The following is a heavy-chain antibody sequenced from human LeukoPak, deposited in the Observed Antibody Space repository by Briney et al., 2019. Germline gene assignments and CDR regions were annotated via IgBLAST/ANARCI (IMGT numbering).Heavy chain of an antibody. CDR2: TSSDLNVK. CDR3: AREGYYGSGSPPSLYFDY. J-gene: IGHJ4*02. D-gene: IGHD3-10*01. CDR1: GFTFSSYT. Sequence: GGSLRLSCAASGFTFSSYTMNWVRQAPGKGLEWVAVTSSDLNVKLYADSVKGRFTISRDNSRSTLYLQMNSLRPEDTAIYYCAREGYYGSGSPPSLYFDYWGQGTLVTVSS. V-gene: IGHV3-30*03.